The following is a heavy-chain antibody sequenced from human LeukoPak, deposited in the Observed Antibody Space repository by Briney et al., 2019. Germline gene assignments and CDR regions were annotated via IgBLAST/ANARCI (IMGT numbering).Heavy chain of an antibody. V-gene: IGHV1-46*01. J-gene: IGHJ4*02. D-gene: IGHD3-22*01. CDR2: INPSGGST. Sequence: GASVKVSCKASGFTFTNYNMHWVRQAPGQGLEWMGIINPSGGSTNYVQNFQARVTMTRDTSTSTVYMELSSLRSEDTAVYYCARVHHYFDIAFDYWGQGTLVTVSS. CDR1: GFTFTNYN. CDR3: ARVHHYFDIAFDY.